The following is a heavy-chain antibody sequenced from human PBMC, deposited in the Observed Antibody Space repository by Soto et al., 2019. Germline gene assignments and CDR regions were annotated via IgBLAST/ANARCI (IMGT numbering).Heavy chain of an antibody. Sequence: GGSLRLSCAASGFTFSTYAMNWVRQAPGKGLEWVSGISATGAKTYFADSVKGRFTISRDNSKDTVYLEMNSLRAEDTAVYYCTKSRSAMVYYFDFWGLGARVTVSS. D-gene: IGHD1-20*01. CDR2: ISATGAKT. V-gene: IGHV3-23*01. CDR3: TKSRSAMVYYFDF. CDR1: GFTFSTYA. J-gene: IGHJ4*02.